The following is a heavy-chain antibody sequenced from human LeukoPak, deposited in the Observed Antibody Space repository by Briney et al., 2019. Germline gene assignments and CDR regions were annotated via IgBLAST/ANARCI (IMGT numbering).Heavy chain of an antibody. Sequence: GGSLRLSCAASGFTFSSNWMHWVRQAPGKGLVWVSRINEDGSTTNYADSVKGRSTIFRDNAKNTLYLQMNSLRAEDTAVYYCVRDLGGRSGHWGQGTLVTVSP. CDR1: GFTFSSNW. CDR3: VRDLGGRSGH. V-gene: IGHV3-74*01. CDR2: INEDGSTT. J-gene: IGHJ4*02. D-gene: IGHD1-26*01.